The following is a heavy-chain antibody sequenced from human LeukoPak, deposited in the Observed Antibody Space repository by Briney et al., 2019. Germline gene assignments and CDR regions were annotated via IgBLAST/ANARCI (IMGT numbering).Heavy chain of an antibody. D-gene: IGHD1-1*01. J-gene: IGHJ4*02. CDR2: IYYSGST. Sequence: SETLSLTCTVSGGSISSSSYYWGWIRQPPGKGLEWIGSIYYSGSTCYNPSLKSRVTISVDTSKNQFSLKLSSVTAADTAVYYCARATDWNPMASFDYWGQGTLVTVSS. CDR3: ARATDWNPMASFDY. V-gene: IGHV4-39*01. CDR1: GGSISSSSYY.